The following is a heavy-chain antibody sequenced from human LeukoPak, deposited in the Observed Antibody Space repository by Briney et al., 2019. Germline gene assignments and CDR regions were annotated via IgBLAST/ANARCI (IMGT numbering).Heavy chain of an antibody. CDR1: GGSISSYY. D-gene: IGHD2-15*01. CDR2: IYYSGST. Sequence: SETLSPTCTVSGGSISSYYWSWIRHPPGKGLEWIGYIYYSGSTNYNPSLKSRVTISVDTSKNQFSLKLSSVTAADTAVYYCARDGYCSGGSCSPDYWGQGTLVTVSS. CDR3: ARDGYCSGGSCSPDY. J-gene: IGHJ4*02. V-gene: IGHV4-59*01.